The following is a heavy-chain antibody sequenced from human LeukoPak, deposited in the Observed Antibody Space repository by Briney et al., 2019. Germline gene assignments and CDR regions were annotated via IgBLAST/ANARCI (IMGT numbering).Heavy chain of an antibody. J-gene: IGHJ4*02. V-gene: IGHV3-23*01. D-gene: IGHD6-13*01. Sequence: QPGGSLRLFWAASGFHFSNSAMSWVRQAPGKGLEGVSGISRSGGSTESADSVRGRFTISRDNSKNNLYLQMNSLRAEDTAVYYCARDAPYSSSWYDFQSWGQGTLITVSS. CDR3: ARDAPYSSSWYDFQS. CDR2: ISRSGGST. CDR1: GFHFSNSA.